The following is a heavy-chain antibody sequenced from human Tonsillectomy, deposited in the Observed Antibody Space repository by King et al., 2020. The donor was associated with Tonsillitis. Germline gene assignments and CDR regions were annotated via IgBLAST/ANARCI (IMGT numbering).Heavy chain of an antibody. D-gene: IGHD5-24*01. V-gene: IGHV3-64*01. CDR1: GFTFSSYA. J-gene: IGHJ6*03. Sequence: VQLVESGGGLVQPGGSLRLSCAASGFTFSSYAMHWVRQAPGKGLEYVSAISSDGGSTYYANSVKGRFTISRDNSNNTLYLQMGSLRAEDMAVYYCARDEGDGYNWYYYYMDVWGKGTTVTVSS. CDR2: ISSDGGST. CDR3: ARDEGDGYNWYYYYMDV.